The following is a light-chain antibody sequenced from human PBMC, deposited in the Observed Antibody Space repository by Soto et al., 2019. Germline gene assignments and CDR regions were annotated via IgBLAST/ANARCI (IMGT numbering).Light chain of an antibody. V-gene: IGLV3-21*02. CDR1: SIGTKS. Sequence: SYELTQPPSVSVAPGQTATLPCGGDSIGTKSVHWYQQKPGQAPVLVVYDDSDRPSGIPERFSGSNSGNPATLTISRVEAGDEADYYCQAWDTSIDLVNLGGGTKLTVL. CDR3: QAWDTSIDLVN. CDR2: DDS. J-gene: IGLJ2*01.